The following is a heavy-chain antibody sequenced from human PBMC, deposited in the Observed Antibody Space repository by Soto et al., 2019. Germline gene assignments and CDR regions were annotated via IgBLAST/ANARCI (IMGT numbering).Heavy chain of an antibody. CDR1: GDSISTNKW. V-gene: IGHV4-4*02. D-gene: IGHD2-21*01. CDR2: TYHTGRT. J-gene: IGHJ4*02. CDR3: ARSSRYAYACGEGTFDY. Sequence: QVQLQESGPGLVRPSGTLSLTCSVSGDSISTNKWWIWVRQPPGKGLEWIGETYHTGRTNYNPSLEXGXTXSXXKPKNQFSLKMNSVTAADTAVYYCARSSRYAYACGEGTFDYWGQGTLVTASS.